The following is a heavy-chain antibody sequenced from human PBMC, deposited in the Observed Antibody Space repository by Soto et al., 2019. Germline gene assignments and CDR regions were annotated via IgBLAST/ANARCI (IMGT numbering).Heavy chain of an antibody. CDR2: MSYDGSDT. CDR3: TIVRVADSALDH. J-gene: IGHJ4*02. V-gene: IGHV3-30*02. Sequence: GGSLRLSCVGSGFIFSNNGMHWVRQTPGKGLEWMAFMSYDGSDTFYADSVKGRFTISRDNSKNTLFLRMSNLRAEDTAMYYCTIVRVADSALDHWGQGTLVTVSS. D-gene: IGHD3-10*02. CDR1: GFIFSNNG.